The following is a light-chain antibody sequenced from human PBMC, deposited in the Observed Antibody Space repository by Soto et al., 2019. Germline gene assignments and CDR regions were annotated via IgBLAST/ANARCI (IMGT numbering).Light chain of an antibody. CDR1: RSNIGSNY. CDR3: AAWDDSLSGRV. CDR2: RNN. Sequence: QSVLTQPPSASGTAGQRVTISCSGSRSNIGSNYVYWYQQLPGTAPKLRIYRNNQRPSGVPDRFSGSKSGTSASLAISGLRSEDEADYYCAAWDDSLSGRVFGGGTKLTVL. V-gene: IGLV1-47*01. J-gene: IGLJ3*02.